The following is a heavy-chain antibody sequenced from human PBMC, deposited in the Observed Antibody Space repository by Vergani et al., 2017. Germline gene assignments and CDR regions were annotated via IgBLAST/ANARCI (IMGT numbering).Heavy chain of an antibody. Sequence: QVQVVQSGAEVKKSGASVKVSCKTSGYTFSNYYMHWVRQAPGQGLEWMGIINPSGGHTNYAQKFQGRVTMTRDTSTSTVYMELSSLRSEDTAIYYCARGDYGILTGYRYWVQGTLVGVSS. V-gene: IGHV1-46*03. CDR3: ARGDYGILTGYRY. J-gene: IGHJ4*02. D-gene: IGHD3-9*01. CDR2: INPSGGHT. CDR1: GYTFSNYY.